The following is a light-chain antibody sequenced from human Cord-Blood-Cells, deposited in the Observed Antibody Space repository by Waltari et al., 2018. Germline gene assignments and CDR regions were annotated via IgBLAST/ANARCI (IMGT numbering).Light chain of an antibody. V-gene: IGKV1-27*01. J-gene: IGKJ4*01. CDR1: QSISSY. Sequence: DIQMTQSPSSLSASVGARVTITCRASQSISSYLNWYQQKPGKAPKLLIYAASSLQRGVPSRFSGSGSGTDFTLTISSLQPEDVATYYCQKYNSAPLTFGGGTKVEIK. CDR2: AAS. CDR3: QKYNSAPLT.